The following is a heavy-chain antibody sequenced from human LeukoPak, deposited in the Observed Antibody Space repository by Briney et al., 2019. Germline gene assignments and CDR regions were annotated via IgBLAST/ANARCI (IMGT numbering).Heavy chain of an antibody. J-gene: IGHJ6*02. V-gene: IGHV4-59*01. CDR3: ARHGWFARGFYYGMDV. CDR1: GGSISSYY. CDR2: IHYIGNT. D-gene: IGHD2-15*01. Sequence: SETLSLTCTVSGGSISSYYWSWIRQPPGKGLEWIGNIHYIGNTNYNPSLKSRVTISVDTSKNQFSLKLSSVTAADTAVYYCARHGWFARGFYYGMDVWGQGTTVTVSS.